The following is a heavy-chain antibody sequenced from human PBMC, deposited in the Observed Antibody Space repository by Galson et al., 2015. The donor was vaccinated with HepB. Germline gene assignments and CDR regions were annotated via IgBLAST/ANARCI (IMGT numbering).Heavy chain of an antibody. J-gene: IGHJ4*02. D-gene: IGHD4-17*01. V-gene: IGHV4-4*02. CDR1: GGSITSNNW. Sequence: LSLTCVVSGGSITSNNWWSWVRQPPGKRLEWIGEIHHTGSTNYNPSLQSRVTISTDKSKNQFSLKVNPVTAADTSVYYCARATLTTGFDSWGQGTLVTVSS. CDR2: IHHTGST. CDR3: ARATLTTGFDS.